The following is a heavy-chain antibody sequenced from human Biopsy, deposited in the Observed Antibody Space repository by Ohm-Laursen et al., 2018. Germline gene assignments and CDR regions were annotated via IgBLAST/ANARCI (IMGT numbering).Heavy chain of an antibody. CDR2: ISSSGST. Sequence: SDTLSLTCPVSGDSVTKYYRSWIRQPAGKGLEWIGRISSSGSTNYNPSLRSRVTLSMDTSKRQFSLKMSFVTAADTAVYYCARWTPEYDSSRYYLDAFDIWGQGTKVTVSS. V-gene: IGHV4-4*07. D-gene: IGHD3-22*01. CDR1: GDSVTKYY. CDR3: ARWTPEYDSSRYYLDAFDI. J-gene: IGHJ3*02.